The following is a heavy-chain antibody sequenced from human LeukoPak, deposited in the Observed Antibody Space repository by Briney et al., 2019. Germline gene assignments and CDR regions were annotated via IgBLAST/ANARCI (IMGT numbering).Heavy chain of an antibody. V-gene: IGHV4-39*01. CDR3: ARHWLLVGYVDY. J-gene: IGHJ4*02. Sequence: PSETLSLTCAVSGGSISSSSYYWCWMRPPPGKRLEWVGSIYYGGSTYYNPSLKSRVTISVDTSKNQFSLKLSSVTAPDTAVYYCARHWLLVGYVDYWGQGTLVTVSS. D-gene: IGHD1-26*01. CDR2: IYYGGST. CDR1: GGSISSSSYY.